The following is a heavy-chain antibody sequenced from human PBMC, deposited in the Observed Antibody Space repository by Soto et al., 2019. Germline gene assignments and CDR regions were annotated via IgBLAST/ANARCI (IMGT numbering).Heavy chain of an antibody. CDR3: ARDLPGYSYDGMDV. V-gene: IGHV3-30-3*01. Sequence: QVPLVESGGGVVQPGRSLRLSCAASGFTFSSYAMHWVRQAPGKGLEWVAVISYDGNNQYYADSVKGRFTISRDNSKNTLYLQMNSLRAEDTAVYYCARDLPGYSYDGMDVWGQGTTVTVSS. CDR2: ISYDGNNQ. J-gene: IGHJ6*02. CDR1: GFTFSSYA.